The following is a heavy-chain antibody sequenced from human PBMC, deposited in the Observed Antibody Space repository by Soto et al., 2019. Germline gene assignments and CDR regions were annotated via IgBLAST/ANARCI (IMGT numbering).Heavy chain of an antibody. CDR2: ISYDGSDK. Sequence: QLQLVESGGGVVQPGRSLRLSCAASGFTFSDYGMHWVRQAPGTGLEWVAVISYDGSDKYYADSVKGRFTISRDNSKNRLYLQMNSLRAEDPAVYYCATMERLFDYWGQGPLVPVSS. D-gene: IGHD3-3*01. V-gene: IGHV3-30*03. CDR1: GFTFSDYG. J-gene: IGHJ4*02. CDR3: ATMERLFDY.